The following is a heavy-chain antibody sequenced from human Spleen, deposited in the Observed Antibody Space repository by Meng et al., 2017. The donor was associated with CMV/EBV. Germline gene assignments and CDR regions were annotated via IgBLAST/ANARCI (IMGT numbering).Heavy chain of an antibody. V-gene: IGHV1-2*02. D-gene: IGHD5-18*01. CDR1: GYTFTGYY. CDR3: ARVPQRGYFYGFNWFDP. Sequence: ASVKVSCKASGYTFTGYYMHWVRQAPGQGLEWMGWINPNSGGTNYAQKFQGRVTMTRDTSISTAYMELSRLRSDDTAMYYCARVPQRGYFYGFNWFDPWGQGTLVTVSS. CDR2: INPNSGGT. J-gene: IGHJ5*02.